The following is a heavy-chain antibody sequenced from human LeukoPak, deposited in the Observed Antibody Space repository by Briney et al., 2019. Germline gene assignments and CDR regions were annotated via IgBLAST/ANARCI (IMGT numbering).Heavy chain of an antibody. Sequence: PSETLSLTCTVSGGSISSSSYYWGWIRQPPGKGLEWIGSIYYSGSTYYNPSLKSRVTISVDTSKNQFSLKLSSVTAADTAVYYCARVGQQLVRGFDYWGQGTLVTVSS. CDR1: GGSISSSSYY. CDR2: IYYSGST. J-gene: IGHJ4*02. CDR3: ARVGQQLVRGFDY. V-gene: IGHV4-39*07. D-gene: IGHD6-13*01.